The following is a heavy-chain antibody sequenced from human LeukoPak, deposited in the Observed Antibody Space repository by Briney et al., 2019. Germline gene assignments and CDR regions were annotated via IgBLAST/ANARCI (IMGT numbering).Heavy chain of an antibody. Sequence: SQTPSDTCTVPGGSISSADYYWRWIRQPPGKGLEWVGYIYYSGSTYYNPSLKSRVTISIDTSKSQFSLKLSSVTAADTAVYYCARDRGGDPCYSAFWGQGTLVTVSS. CDR3: ARDRGGDPCYSAF. V-gene: IGHV4-30-4*01. CDR2: IYYSGST. J-gene: IGHJ4*02. CDR1: GGSISSADYY. D-gene: IGHD2-15*01.